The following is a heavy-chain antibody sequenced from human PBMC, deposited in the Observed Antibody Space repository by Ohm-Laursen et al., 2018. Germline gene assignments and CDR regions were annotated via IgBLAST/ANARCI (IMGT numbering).Heavy chain of an antibody. V-gene: IGHV4-4*07. CDR1: GVSISNYY. J-gene: IGHJ5*02. CDR2: IYGSVNT. D-gene: IGHD3-22*01. Sequence: SETLSLTCPVSGVSISNYYWTWIRQPAGKGLEWIGRIYGSVNTNYNPSLKSRVTMSIDTSKNQFTLKLSSVTAADTAVYHCARVDYYDTSGYYWFDPWGQGTLVTVSS. CDR3: ARVDYYDTSGYYWFDP.